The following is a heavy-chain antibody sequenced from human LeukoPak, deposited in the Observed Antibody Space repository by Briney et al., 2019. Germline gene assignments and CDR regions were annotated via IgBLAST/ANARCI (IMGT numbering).Heavy chain of an antibody. Sequence: ASVKVSYKASGYTFTSYGISWVRQAPGQGREWMGWISAYNGNTNYAQKLQGRVTMTTDTSTSTAYMELRSLRSDDTAVYYCARDFPNYDSSGYYYVAFDIWGQGTMVTVSS. CDR3: ARDFPNYDSSGYYYVAFDI. V-gene: IGHV1-18*01. CDR2: ISAYNGNT. D-gene: IGHD3-22*01. J-gene: IGHJ3*02. CDR1: GYTFTSYG.